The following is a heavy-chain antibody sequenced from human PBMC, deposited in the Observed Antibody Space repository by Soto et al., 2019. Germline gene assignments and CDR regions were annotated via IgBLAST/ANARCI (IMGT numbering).Heavy chain of an antibody. Sequence: GESLKMSGDGSGYTFTTNCIGLVLQMPGKGLEWMGVIYPGDSDTRYSPSFQGQVAISADKSINTAYLQWSSLKASDTAMYYCARHSGVAEDGTHWGQGTVVTVSS. D-gene: IGHD6-13*01. J-gene: IGHJ1*01. V-gene: IGHV5-51*01. CDR2: IYPGDSDT. CDR1: GYTFTTNC. CDR3: ARHSGVAEDGTH.